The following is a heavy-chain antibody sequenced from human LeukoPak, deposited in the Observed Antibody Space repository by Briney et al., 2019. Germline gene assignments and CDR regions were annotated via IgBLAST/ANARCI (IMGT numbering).Heavy chain of an antibody. CDR2: IYHSGST. D-gene: IGHD5-12*01. CDR1: GGSISSSNW. CDR3: VRGRYSGLNAFDI. Sequence: SETLSLTCAVSGGSISSSNWWSWVRQPPGKGLEWIGEIYHSGSTNYNPSLKSRVTISVDKSKNQFSLKLSSVTAADTAVYYCVRGRYSGLNAFDIWGQGTMVTVSS. J-gene: IGHJ3*02. V-gene: IGHV4-4*02.